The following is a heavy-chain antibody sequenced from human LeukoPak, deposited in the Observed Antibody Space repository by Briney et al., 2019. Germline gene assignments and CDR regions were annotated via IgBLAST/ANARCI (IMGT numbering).Heavy chain of an antibody. V-gene: IGHV1-2*02. CDR3: ARAHYYGSGSYYNVQGY. D-gene: IGHD3-10*01. CDR1: GYTFTDYY. J-gene: IGHJ4*02. Sequence: GASVKVSCKASGYTFTDYYMHWVRQAPGQGLEWMGWINPNSGGTNYAQKFQGRVTMTRDTSISTAYMELSRLRSDDTAVYYCARAHYYGSGSYYNVQGYWGQGTLVTVSS. CDR2: INPNSGGT.